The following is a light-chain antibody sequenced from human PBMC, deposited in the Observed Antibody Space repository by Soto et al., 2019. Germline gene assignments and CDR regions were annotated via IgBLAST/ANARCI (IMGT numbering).Light chain of an antibody. J-gene: IGKJ5*01. V-gene: IGKV3-15*01. CDR2: GAS. Sequence: EMVMTQSPATLSVSPGERSTLSCRASQSVRSSLAWYQQKPGQPPRLLIYGASTRATGVPARFSGSGSGTDFTLTIARLEPEDFAVYYCQQYGDSPRTFGQGTRLEIK. CDR1: QSVRSS. CDR3: QQYGDSPRT.